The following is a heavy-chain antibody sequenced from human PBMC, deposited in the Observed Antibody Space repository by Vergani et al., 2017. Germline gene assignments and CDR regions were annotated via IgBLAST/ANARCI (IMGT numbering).Heavy chain of an antibody. Sequence: QVQLVQSGAEVKKPGASVKVSCKASGYTFTGYYMHWVRQAPGQGLEWMGWINPNSGGTNYAQKFQGRVTMTRDTSISTAYMELRSLRSDDTAVYYCARDSDTAMVSLDYWGQGTLVTVSS. CDR2: INPNSGGT. CDR1: GYTFTGYY. CDR3: ARDSDTAMVSLDY. V-gene: IGHV1-2*02. D-gene: IGHD5-18*01. J-gene: IGHJ4*02.